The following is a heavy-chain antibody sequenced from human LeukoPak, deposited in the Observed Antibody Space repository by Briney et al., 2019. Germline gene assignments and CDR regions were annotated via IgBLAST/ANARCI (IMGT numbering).Heavy chain of an antibody. J-gene: IGHJ5*01. CDR1: GPSISSYF. Sequence: PSETLSLTCTVSGPSISSYFWSWIRQPPGKGLENIGYIYNSGSTNYDPSLKSRVTISVDTSKNQFSLKLTSVTAADTAVYYCARGGASSKWLDSWGQGTLVTVSS. CDR2: IYNSGST. D-gene: IGHD3-16*01. V-gene: IGHV4-59*01. CDR3: ARGGASSKWLDS.